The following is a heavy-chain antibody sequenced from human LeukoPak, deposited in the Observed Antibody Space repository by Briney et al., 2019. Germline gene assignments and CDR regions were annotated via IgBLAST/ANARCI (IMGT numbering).Heavy chain of an antibody. CDR2: IYYSGST. CDR1: GPSMSSYY. D-gene: IGHD6-25*01. Sequence: PSQTLSLTCPVSGPSMSSYYWSWIRQPPGKGLEWIGPIYYSGSTDYNPSLKSLPTISVDKSKNQFSLQLSSVTAADTAVYFCARQNSGARLNVWGQGITVTVSS. V-gene: IGHV4-59*08. CDR3: ARQNSGARLNV. J-gene: IGHJ6*02.